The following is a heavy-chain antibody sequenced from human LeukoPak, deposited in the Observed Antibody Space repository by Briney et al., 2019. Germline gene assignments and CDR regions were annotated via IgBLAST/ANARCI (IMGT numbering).Heavy chain of an antibody. V-gene: IGHV3-23*01. Sequence: GRSLRLSCAASGFTFSTYAMSWVRQAPGKGLEWVSSISGSGGTTYYADSVMGRFTISRDDSKSTLYLQMNSVRGDDTAMYYCAKRLGDYWGQGTLVTVSS. CDR2: ISGSGGTT. D-gene: IGHD5-12*01. CDR3: AKRLGDY. CDR1: GFTFSTYA. J-gene: IGHJ4*02.